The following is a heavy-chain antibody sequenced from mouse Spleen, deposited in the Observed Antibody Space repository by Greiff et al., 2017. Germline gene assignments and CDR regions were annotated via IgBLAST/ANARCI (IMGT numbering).Heavy chain of an antibody. J-gene: IGHJ4*01. D-gene: IGHD2-3*01. Sequence: EVQLVESGGGLVQPGGSLKLSCATSGFTFSDYYMYWVRQTPEKRLEWVAYISNVGGSTYYPDTVKGRFTISRDNAKNTLYLQMSRLKSEDTAMYYCASGDGYYDYYAMDYWGQGTSVTVSS. V-gene: IGHV5-12*02. CDR3: ASGDGYYDYYAMDY. CDR1: GFTFSDYY. CDR2: ISNVGGST.